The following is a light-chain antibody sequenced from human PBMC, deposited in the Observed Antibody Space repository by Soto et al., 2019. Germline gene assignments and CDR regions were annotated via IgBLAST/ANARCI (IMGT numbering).Light chain of an antibody. CDR3: QQYDGLPWA. J-gene: IGKJ1*01. Sequence: EIVLTQSPGTLSLSPGEGDTLSCRASQSVSSSYLAWYQQKPGQAPRLLIYGASSRATGIPDRFSGSGSGTDFTLTISRLEPEDFAVYFCQQYDGLPWAFGQGTKVDI. CDR2: GAS. V-gene: IGKV3-20*01. CDR1: QSVSSSY.